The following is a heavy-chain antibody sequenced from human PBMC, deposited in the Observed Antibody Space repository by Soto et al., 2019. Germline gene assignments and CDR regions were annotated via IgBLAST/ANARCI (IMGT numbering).Heavy chain of an antibody. CDR2: MNPNSGNT. V-gene: IGHV1-8*01. J-gene: IGHJ5*02. CDR1: GYTFTSYD. Sequence: QVQLVQSGAEVKKPGASVKVSCKASGYTFTSYDINWVRQATGQGLEYLGWMNPNSGNTAYVQKLQGRVTMTWDPSITTAYMELSSLRSEDTAVYFCARGIKYGAYSRWFDPWGQGTLVTVSS. D-gene: IGHD4-17*01. CDR3: ARGIKYGAYSRWFDP.